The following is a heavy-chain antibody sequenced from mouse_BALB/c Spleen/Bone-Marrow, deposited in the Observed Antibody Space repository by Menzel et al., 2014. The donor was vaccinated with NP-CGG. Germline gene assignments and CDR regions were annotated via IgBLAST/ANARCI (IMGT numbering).Heavy chain of an antibody. V-gene: IGHV1-18*01. CDR2: INPYNGGT. Sequence: EVQLQQSGPELVKPGASVKISCKASGYSFTGYTMNWVKQSHGKNLEWIGLINPYNGGTSYNQKFKGRAALTVDKSSSTAYMELLSLTSEDSAVYYCARSGLYYGNYLYAMDFWGQGTSGTVSS. D-gene: IGHD2-1*01. J-gene: IGHJ4*01. CDR1: GYSFTGYT. CDR3: ARSGLYYGNYLYAMDF.